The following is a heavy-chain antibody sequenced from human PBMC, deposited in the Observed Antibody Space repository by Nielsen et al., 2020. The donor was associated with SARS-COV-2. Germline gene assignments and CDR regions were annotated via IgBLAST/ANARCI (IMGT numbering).Heavy chain of an antibody. J-gene: IGHJ6*02. CDR2: MYYSGST. Sequence: SEILSLTCTVSGGSISSSDYYWGWIRQPPGKGLEWIGSMYYSGSTYNNPSLKSRVTISVDTSKNQLSLKVSSVTAADTAVYYCARGARGSSSWYLYYYGLDVWGQGTTVTVSS. V-gene: IGHV4-39*01. D-gene: IGHD6-13*01. CDR1: GGSISSSDYY. CDR3: ARGARGSSSWYLYYYGLDV.